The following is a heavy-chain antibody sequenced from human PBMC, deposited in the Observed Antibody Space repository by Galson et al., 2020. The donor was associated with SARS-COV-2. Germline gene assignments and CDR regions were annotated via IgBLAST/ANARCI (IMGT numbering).Heavy chain of an antibody. J-gene: IGHJ6*03. CDR2: IYHSGST. CDR1: GYSISSGYY. D-gene: IGHD6-13*01. Sequence: SETLSLTCAVSGYSISSGYYWGWIRQPPGKGLEWIGSIYHSGSTYYNPSLKSRVTISVDTSKNQFSLKLSSVTAADTAVYYCARRRYSSSWYLSYYMDVWGKGTTVTISS. V-gene: IGHV4-38-2*01. CDR3: ARRRYSSSWYLSYYMDV.